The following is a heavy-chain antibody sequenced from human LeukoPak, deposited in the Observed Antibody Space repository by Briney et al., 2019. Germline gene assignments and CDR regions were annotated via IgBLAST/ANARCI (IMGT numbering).Heavy chain of an antibody. Sequence: PGRSLRLSCAASGFTFDDYAMHWVRQAPGKGLEWVSGISGNSGSIGYADSVKGRFTISRDNAKNSLYLQMNSLRAEDTALYYCAKTSTYDSSGFNYWGQGTLVTVSS. CDR2: ISGNSGSI. V-gene: IGHV3-9*01. CDR3: AKTSTYDSSGFNY. CDR1: GFTFDDYA. J-gene: IGHJ4*02. D-gene: IGHD3-22*01.